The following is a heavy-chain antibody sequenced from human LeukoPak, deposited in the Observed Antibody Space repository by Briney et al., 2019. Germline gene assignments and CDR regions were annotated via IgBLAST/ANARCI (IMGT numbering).Heavy chain of an antibody. D-gene: IGHD3-10*01. CDR2: INPNSGGT. CDR3: ARGPRSYYGSGSLGYYYYYGMDV. J-gene: IGHJ6*02. V-gene: IGHV1-2*02. CDR1: GYTFTGYY. Sequence: GASVKVSCKASGYTFTGYYMHWVRQAPGQRLEWMGWINPNSGGTNYAQKFQGRVTMTRDTSISTAYMELSRLRSDDTAVYYCARGPRSYYGSGSLGYYYYYGMDVWGQGTTVTVSS.